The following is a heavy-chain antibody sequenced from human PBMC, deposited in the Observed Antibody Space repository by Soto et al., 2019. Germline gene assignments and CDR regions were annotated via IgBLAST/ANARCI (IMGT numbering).Heavy chain of an antibody. J-gene: IGHJ6*03. V-gene: IGHV3-21*01. CDR1: GFTCSSYS. Sequence: PGGSLRLSCAASGFTCSSYSMNWVRQAPGKGLEWVSSISSSSSYIYYADSVKGRFTISRDNAKNSLYLQMNSLRAEDTAVYYCANYGSGSYYNDYYYYMDVRGKGTTVTVSS. D-gene: IGHD3-10*01. CDR2: ISSSSSYI. CDR3: ANYGSGSYYNDYYYYMDV.